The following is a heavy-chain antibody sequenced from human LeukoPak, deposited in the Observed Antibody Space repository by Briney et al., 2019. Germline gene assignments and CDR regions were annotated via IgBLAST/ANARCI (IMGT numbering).Heavy chain of an antibody. CDR2: IYGGGST. Sequence: GGSLRLSCAASGVTVSNNFMSWVRQAPGKGLEWVSVIYGGGSTYYADSVKGRFTISRDTSKNTLYLQMNSLRAEDTAVYYCASWPGGWYGEDSWGQGTLVTVPS. CDR1: GVTVSNNF. CDR3: ASWPGGWYGEDS. V-gene: IGHV3-53*01. J-gene: IGHJ4*02. D-gene: IGHD6-19*01.